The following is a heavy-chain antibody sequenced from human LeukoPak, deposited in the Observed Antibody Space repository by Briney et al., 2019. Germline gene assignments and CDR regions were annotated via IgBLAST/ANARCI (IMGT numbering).Heavy chain of an antibody. V-gene: IGHV4-59*01. CDR1: GGSISSYY. CDR3: ARAGESSSWYVLGY. CDR2: IYYSGST. D-gene: IGHD6-13*01. Sequence: NPSETLSLTCTVSGGSISSYYWSWIRQPPGKGLEWIGYIYYSGSTNYNPSLKSRVTISVDTSKNQFSLKLSSVTAADTAVYYCARAGESSSWYVLGYWGQGTLVTVSS. J-gene: IGHJ4*02.